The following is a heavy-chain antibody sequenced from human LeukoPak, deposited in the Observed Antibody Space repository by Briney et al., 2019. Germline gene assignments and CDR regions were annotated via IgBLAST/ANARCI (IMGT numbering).Heavy chain of an antibody. V-gene: IGHV1-46*01. CDR2: INPSGTNT. CDR3: AREESGGYFDY. CDR1: GYTFTSYY. J-gene: IGHJ4*02. Sequence: ASMKVSCKASGYTFTSYYMHWVRQAPGQGLEWMGLINPSGTNTNYAQKFRGRVTMTRDTSTSTVYMDLSSLRSEDTAMYFCAREESGGYFDYWGQGTLVTVSS. D-gene: IGHD2-8*02.